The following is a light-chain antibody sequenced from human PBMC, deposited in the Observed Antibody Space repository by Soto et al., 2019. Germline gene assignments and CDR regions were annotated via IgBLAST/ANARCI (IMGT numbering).Light chain of an antibody. CDR3: QQSYNAPIT. J-gene: IGKJ1*01. CDR2: VAS. V-gene: IGKV1-39*01. Sequence: DIQMTQSPSSLSASVGDRVTITCRASQNIINYLNWYQQKPGKAPQLLIYVASRLESGVPSRFSGSGSGTDFTLTITSLQPEDFATYYCQQSYNAPITFGQGTKVAI. CDR1: QNIINY.